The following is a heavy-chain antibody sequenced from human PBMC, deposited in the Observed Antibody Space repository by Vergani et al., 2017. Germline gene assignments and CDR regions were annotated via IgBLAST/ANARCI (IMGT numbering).Heavy chain of an antibody. J-gene: IGHJ3*02. CDR2: INTNTGNP. CDR1: GYTFISYA. Sequence: QVQLVQSGSELKKPGASAKVSCKPSGYTFISYAMNWVRQPPGQGLDWTGWINTNTGNPTYAQSFTGRFVFSLDTSVSTAYLQFSSLKAEDTPVYYCARDYPPDCSGGSCYSAGAFDIWDRGTVVTVSS. V-gene: IGHV7-4-1*02. CDR3: ARDYPPDCSGGSCYSAGAFDI. D-gene: IGHD2-15*01.